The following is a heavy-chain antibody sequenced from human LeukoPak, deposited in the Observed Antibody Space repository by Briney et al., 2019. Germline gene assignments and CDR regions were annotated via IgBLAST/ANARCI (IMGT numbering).Heavy chain of an antibody. V-gene: IGHV3-30-3*01. CDR2: ISYDGSNK. D-gene: IGHD4-17*01. J-gene: IGHJ4*02. Sequence: PGRPLRLSCAASGFTFNSYAMHWVRQAPGKGLEWVAVISYDGSNKYYADSVKGRFTISRDNSKNTLYLQMNSLRAEDTAVYYCARDTSGDYYFDYWGQGTLVTVSS. CDR1: GFTFNSYA. CDR3: ARDTSGDYYFDY.